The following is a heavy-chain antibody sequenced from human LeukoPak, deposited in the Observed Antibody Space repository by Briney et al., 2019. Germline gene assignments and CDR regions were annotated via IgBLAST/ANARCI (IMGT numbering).Heavy chain of an antibody. V-gene: IGHV4-59*12. J-gene: IGHJ5*02. CDR1: GGSISSYY. Sequence: SETLSLTCTVSGGSISSYYWSWIRQPPGKGLEWIGYIYYSGSTNYNPSLKSRVTISVDKSMNQFSLKLSSVTAADTAVYYCARRSGATRRWFDPWGQGTLVTVSS. CDR2: IYYSGST. CDR3: ARRSGATRRWFDP. D-gene: IGHD3-3*01.